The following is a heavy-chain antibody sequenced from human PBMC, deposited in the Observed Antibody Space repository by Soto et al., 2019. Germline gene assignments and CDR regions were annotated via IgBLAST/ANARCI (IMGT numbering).Heavy chain of an antibody. D-gene: IGHD2-15*01. CDR3: AKDRDRYIVVVVAATPSFDP. Sequence: GGSLRLSCAASGFTFSSYGMHWVRQAPGKGLEWVAVISYDGSNKYYADSVKGRFTISRDNSKNTLYLQMNSLRAEDTAVYYCAKDRDRYIVVVVAATPSFDPWGQGTLVTVSS. V-gene: IGHV3-30*18. J-gene: IGHJ5*02. CDR1: GFTFSSYG. CDR2: ISYDGSNK.